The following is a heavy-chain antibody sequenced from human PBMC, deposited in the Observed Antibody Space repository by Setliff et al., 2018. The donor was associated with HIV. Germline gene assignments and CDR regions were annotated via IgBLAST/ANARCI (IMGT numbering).Heavy chain of an antibody. V-gene: IGHV3-74*03. D-gene: IGHD5-12*01. Sequence: PRGVLRLSCAASGFTFSIYAMHWVRQAPGKGLVWVAHINSDVSITTYADSVKGRFTISRDNAKNTLYLQMNSLRPEDTAVYYCARGGVVATEPEYWGQGTLVTVSS. CDR3: ARGGVVATEPEY. CDR2: INSDVSIT. CDR1: GFTFSIYA. J-gene: IGHJ4*02.